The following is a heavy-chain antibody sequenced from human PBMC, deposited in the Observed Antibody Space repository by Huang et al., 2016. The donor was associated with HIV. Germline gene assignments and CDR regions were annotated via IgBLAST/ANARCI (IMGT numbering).Heavy chain of an antibody. D-gene: IGHD3-22*01. CDR2: VYTSGTP. CDR3: ATAPESFDIIGYYPRGFEF. Sequence: IHLQESGPGLVKHSQTLFLTCAVSGESMTSGSYYWTWIRQPAGKRLAWIGHVYTSGTPDYSSSLKTRISISLDTSKSQFSLRLTSVTAADTALYYCATAPESFDIIGYYPRGFEFWGQGILVTVSS. J-gene: IGHJ4*02. V-gene: IGHV4-61*02. CDR1: GESMTSGSYY.